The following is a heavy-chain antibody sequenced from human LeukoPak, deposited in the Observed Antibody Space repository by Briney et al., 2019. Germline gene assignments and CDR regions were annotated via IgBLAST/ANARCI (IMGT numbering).Heavy chain of an antibody. CDR2: IWYNGGNK. D-gene: IGHD5-18*01. CDR3: AKATELWLLDY. CDR1: GFTFSNYG. J-gene: IGHJ4*02. Sequence: GGSLRLSCAASGFTFSNYGMHWVRQAPGKGLEWVAVIWYNGGNKYYADSVKGRFTVSRDNSKTTLYLQMNSLRAEDTAVYYCAKATELWLLDYWGQGTLVTVSS. V-gene: IGHV3-33*06.